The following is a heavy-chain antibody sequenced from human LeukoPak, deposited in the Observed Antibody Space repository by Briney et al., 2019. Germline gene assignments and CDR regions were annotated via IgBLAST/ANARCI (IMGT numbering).Heavy chain of an antibody. CDR2: IYYSGST. CDR1: GCTISRYY. J-gene: IGHJ4*02. V-gene: IGHV4-59*08. Sequence: SETLSLTCIVSGCTISRYYWNGLRQPPGKGLEWMGFIYYSGSTYYNPSLKSRVTISVDTLKHHYCLSLLSVSQPQTAQYFCARHQVRYGYGTLSDYWGQGTLVTVSS. CDR3: ARHQVRYGYGTLSDY. D-gene: IGHD5-18*01.